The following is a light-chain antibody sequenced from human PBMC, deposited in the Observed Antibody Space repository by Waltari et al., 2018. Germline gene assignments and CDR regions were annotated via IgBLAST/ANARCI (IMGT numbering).Light chain of an antibody. CDR1: SSDVGGYNF. Sequence: ALTQPPSASGSPGQSVTISCTGTSSDVGGYNFVSWYQHHPGKAPRLIIYEVSERPSGVPDRFSGSKSGNTASLTVSGLQAEDEADYYCSSYVANNNPVFGGGTKLTVL. J-gene: IGLJ2*01. V-gene: IGLV2-8*01. CDR3: SSYVANNNPV. CDR2: EVS.